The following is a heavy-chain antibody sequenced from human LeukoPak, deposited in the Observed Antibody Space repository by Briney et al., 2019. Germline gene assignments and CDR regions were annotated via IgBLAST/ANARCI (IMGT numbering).Heavy chain of an antibody. Sequence: LRLSCAASGFTFSDYYMSWIRQHPGKGLEWIGYIYYSGSTYYNPSLKSRVTISVDTSKNQFSLKLSSVTAADTAVYYCARTLYVRFDPWGQGTLVTVSS. CDR3: ARTLYVRFDP. V-gene: IGHV4-31*02. J-gene: IGHJ5*02. CDR1: GFTFSDYY. CDR2: IYYSGST. D-gene: IGHD3-16*01.